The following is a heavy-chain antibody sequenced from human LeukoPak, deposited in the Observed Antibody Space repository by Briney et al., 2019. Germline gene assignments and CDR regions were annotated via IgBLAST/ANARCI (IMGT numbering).Heavy chain of an antibody. CDR3: AKDPGLDY. V-gene: IGHV3-48*02. J-gene: IGHJ4*02. CDR1: GFTFSANS. Sequence: PGGSLRLSWAASGFTFSANSMNWVRQAPGKGLEWVSFISSSSSAIYYADSVKGRFTISRDNAKNSLYLQMNSLRDEDTAVYYCAKDPGLDYWGQGALVTVSS. CDR2: ISSSSSAI.